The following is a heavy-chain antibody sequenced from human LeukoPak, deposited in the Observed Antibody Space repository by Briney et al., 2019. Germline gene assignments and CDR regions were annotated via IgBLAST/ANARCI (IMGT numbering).Heavy chain of an antibody. Sequence: GGSLRLSCAASGFTFSSYSMNWVRQAPGKGLEWVSSISSSSSYIYYADSVKGRFTISRDNAKNSLYLQMDSLRAEDTAVYYCTRDKDCSGGSCRYTDAFDIWGQGTMVTVSS. D-gene: IGHD2-15*01. CDR2: ISSSSSYI. V-gene: IGHV3-21*01. CDR1: GFTFSSYS. CDR3: TRDKDCSGGSCRYTDAFDI. J-gene: IGHJ3*02.